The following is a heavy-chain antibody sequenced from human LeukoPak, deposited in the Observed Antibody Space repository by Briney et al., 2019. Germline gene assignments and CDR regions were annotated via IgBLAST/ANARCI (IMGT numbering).Heavy chain of an antibody. CDR3: ARHASSAWYGVDF. CDR1: GGSISSSSSIC. V-gene: IGHV4-4*02. D-gene: IGHD6-19*01. J-gene: IGHJ4*02. Sequence: SETLSLTCAVSGGSISSSSSICWTWVRQPPGKGLEWIGEIYHSGATNYNPSLKSRVTMLLDKPKNQFSLKLNSVTAADTAVYYCARHASSAWYGVDFWGQGTPVTVSS. CDR2: IYHSGAT.